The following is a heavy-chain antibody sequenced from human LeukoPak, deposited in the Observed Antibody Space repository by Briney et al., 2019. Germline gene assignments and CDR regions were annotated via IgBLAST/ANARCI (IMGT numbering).Heavy chain of an antibody. J-gene: IGHJ4*02. CDR3: TTETYYDILTGYYRFDY. D-gene: IGHD3-9*01. V-gene: IGHV3-49*04. CDR2: IRSKAYGGTT. CDR1: GFTFGDHA. Sequence: GGSLRLSCTASGFTFGDHAMSWVRQAPGEGLEWVGFIRSKAYGGTTEYAASVKGRFTISRDDSNSIAYLQMNSLKTEDTAVYYCTTETYYDILTGYYRFDYWGQGTLVTVSS.